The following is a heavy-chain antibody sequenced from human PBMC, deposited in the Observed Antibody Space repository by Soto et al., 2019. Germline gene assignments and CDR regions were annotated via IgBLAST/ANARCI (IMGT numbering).Heavy chain of an antibody. CDR2: IYYSGST. J-gene: IGHJ4*02. D-gene: IGHD4-17*01. Sequence: SSETLSLTCTVSGGSISSSSYYWGWIRQPPGKGLEWIGSIYYSGSTYYNPSLKSRVTISVDTSKNQFSLKLSSVTAADTAVYYCARIGRFNYGDYYIDYWGQGTLVTVSS. CDR1: GGSISSSSYY. V-gene: IGHV4-39*01. CDR3: ARIGRFNYGDYYIDY.